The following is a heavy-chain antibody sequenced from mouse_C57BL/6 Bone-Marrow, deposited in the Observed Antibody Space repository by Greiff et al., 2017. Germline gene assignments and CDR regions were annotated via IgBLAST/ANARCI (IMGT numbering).Heavy chain of an antibody. CDR1: GYTFTDYY. V-gene: IGHV1-26*01. CDR3: ARSYAMDY. CDR2: INTNNGGT. Sequence: EVQLQQSGPELVKPGASVTISCKASGYTFTDYYMNWVKQSHGKSLEWIGDINTNNGGTSYNQKFKGKATLSVDKSSSTAYMELRSLTSEDSAVYYCARSYAMDYWGQGTSVTVSS. J-gene: IGHJ4*01.